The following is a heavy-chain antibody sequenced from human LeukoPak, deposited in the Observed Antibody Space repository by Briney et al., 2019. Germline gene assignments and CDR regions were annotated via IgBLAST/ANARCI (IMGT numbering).Heavy chain of an antibody. CDR1: GFTFSSYG. CDR3: ARSYSSSRGTFDY. V-gene: IGHV3-21*01. J-gene: IGHJ4*02. CDR2: ITSSSSYI. Sequence: PGGSLRLSCAASGFTFSSYGMNWVRQAPGKGLEWVSSITSSSSYIYYADSVKGRFTISRDNAKNSQYLQMNSLRAEDAAVYYCARSYSSSRGTFDYWGQGTLVTVSS. D-gene: IGHD6-6*01.